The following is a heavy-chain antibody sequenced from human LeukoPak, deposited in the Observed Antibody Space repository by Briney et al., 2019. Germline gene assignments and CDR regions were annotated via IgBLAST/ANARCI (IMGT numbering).Heavy chain of an antibody. V-gene: IGHV3-74*01. D-gene: IGHD2-15*01. Sequence: GGSLRLSCAASRFNFTTYWMHWVRHAPGKGLVWVSRINIDGSLTTYADSVKGPFTISRDNAKNTVYLQMNSLRVEDTAVYYCVRISNGGSFYYYWGQGAPVTVAS. CDR3: VRISNGGSFYYY. CDR2: INIDGSLT. J-gene: IGHJ4*02. CDR1: RFNFTTYW.